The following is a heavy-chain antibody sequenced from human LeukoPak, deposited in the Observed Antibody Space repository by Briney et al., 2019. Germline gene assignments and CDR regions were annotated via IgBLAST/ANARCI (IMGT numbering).Heavy chain of an antibody. D-gene: IGHD3-10*01. CDR2: IYYSGST. Sequence: SETLSLTCTVSGGSISSYYWSWIRQPPGKGLEWIGYIYYSGSTNYNPSLKSRVTISVDTSKNQFSLKLISVTAADTAVYYCARELGALDYWGQGTLVTVSS. V-gene: IGHV4-59*01. CDR3: ARELGALDY. CDR1: GGSISSYY. J-gene: IGHJ4*02.